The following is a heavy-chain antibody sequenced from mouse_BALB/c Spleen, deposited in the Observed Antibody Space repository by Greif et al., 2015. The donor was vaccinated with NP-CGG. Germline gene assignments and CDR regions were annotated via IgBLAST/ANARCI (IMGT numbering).Heavy chain of an antibody. CDR1: GYSFTSYW. Sequence: VKVVESGPQLVRPGASVKISCKASGYSFTSYWMHWVKQRPGQGLEWIGMIDPSDSETRLNQKFKDKATLTVDKSSSTAYMQLSSPTSEDSAVYYCARGAYDGYFDYWGQGTTLTVSS. J-gene: IGHJ2*01. V-gene: IGHV1S126*01. D-gene: IGHD2-3*01. CDR3: ARGAYDGYFDY. CDR2: IDPSDSET.